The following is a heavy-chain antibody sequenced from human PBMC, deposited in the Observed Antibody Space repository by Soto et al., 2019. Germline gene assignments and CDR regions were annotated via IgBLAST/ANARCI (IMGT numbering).Heavy chain of an antibody. Sequence: QVQLQQWGAGLLEPSETLSLTCAVYGGSFSGYYWSWIRQPPGKGLEWIGEINHSGSTNYNPSLKSRVTISVDTSKNQFSLKLSSVTAADTAVYYCASRPNYGSGASYYYYYGMDVWGQGTTVTVSS. D-gene: IGHD3-10*01. J-gene: IGHJ6*02. CDR1: GGSFSGYY. CDR3: ASRPNYGSGASYYYYYGMDV. CDR2: INHSGST. V-gene: IGHV4-34*01.